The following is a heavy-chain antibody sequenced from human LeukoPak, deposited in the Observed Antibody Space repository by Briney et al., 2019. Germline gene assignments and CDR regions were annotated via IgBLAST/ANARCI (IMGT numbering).Heavy chain of an antibody. Sequence: GGSLRLSCAASGFTFSSYAMHWVRQAPGKGLEWVAVISYDGSNKYYADSVKGRFTISRDNSKNTLYLQMNSLRAEDTAVYYCATSAYGDYVLMNWFDPWGQGTLVTVSS. D-gene: IGHD4-17*01. CDR2: ISYDGSNK. J-gene: IGHJ5*02. CDR1: GFTFSSYA. V-gene: IGHV3-30*04. CDR3: ATSAYGDYVLMNWFDP.